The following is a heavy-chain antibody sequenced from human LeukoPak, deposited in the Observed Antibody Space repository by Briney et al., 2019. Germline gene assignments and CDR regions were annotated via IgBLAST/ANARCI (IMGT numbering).Heavy chain of an antibody. CDR3: ARELYYYDSSGYPLNWFDP. Sequence: GSVKVSCKASGYTFTSYGISWVRQAPGQGLEWMGWINPNSGGTNYAQKFQGWVTMTRDTSISTAYMELSRLRSDDTAVYYCARELYYYDSSGYPLNWFDPWGQGTLVTVSS. J-gene: IGHJ5*02. V-gene: IGHV1-2*04. D-gene: IGHD3-22*01. CDR1: GYTFTSYG. CDR2: INPNSGGT.